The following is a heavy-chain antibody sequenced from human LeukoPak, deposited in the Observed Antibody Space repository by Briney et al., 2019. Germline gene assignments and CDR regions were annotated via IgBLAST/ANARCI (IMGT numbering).Heavy chain of an antibody. CDR1: GGTFSSYA. D-gene: IGHD6-13*01. J-gene: IGHJ4*02. CDR2: IIPILGIA. V-gene: IGHV1-69*04. CDR3: ARDGTLAPGHY. Sequence: SVKVSCKASGGTFSSYAISWVRQAPGQGLEWMGRIIPILGIANYAQKFQGRVTITADTSTSTAYMELRSLRSDDTAVYYCARDGTLAPGHYWGQGTLVTVSS.